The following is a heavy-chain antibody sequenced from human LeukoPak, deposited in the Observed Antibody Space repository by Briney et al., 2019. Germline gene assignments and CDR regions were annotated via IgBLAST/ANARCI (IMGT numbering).Heavy chain of an antibody. J-gene: IGHJ4*02. CDR2: IHTSGGS. V-gene: IGHV4-4*09. Sequence: SETLSLTCTVSGASISHYYWSWIRQTPAKGLEWMGHIHTSGGSTYYPSLKSRLTMSIDTSRNQLSLKLTSVTAADTAVYFCATLASYHDFWGEEALVTVS. D-gene: IGHD1-26*01. CDR1: GASISHYY. CDR3: ATLASYHDF.